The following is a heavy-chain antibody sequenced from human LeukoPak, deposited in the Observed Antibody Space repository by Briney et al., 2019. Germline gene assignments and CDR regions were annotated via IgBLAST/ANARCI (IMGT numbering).Heavy chain of an antibody. J-gene: IGHJ1*01. CDR1: GYTFTSYY. Sequence: ASVKVSCEASGYTFTSYYMHWVRQAPGQGLEWMGIINPSGGSTSYAQKFQGRVTMTRDTSTSTVYMELSSLRSEGTAVYYCARGRPSRLHSGTSHFQHWGQGTLVTVSS. D-gene: IGHD1-26*01. CDR3: ARGRPSRLHSGTSHFQH. V-gene: IGHV1-46*01. CDR2: INPSGGST.